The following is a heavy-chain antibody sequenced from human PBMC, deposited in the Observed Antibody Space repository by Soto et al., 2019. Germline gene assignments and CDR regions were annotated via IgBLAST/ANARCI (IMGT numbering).Heavy chain of an antibody. D-gene: IGHD6-19*01. J-gene: IGHJ4*02. V-gene: IGHV3-21*01. CDR2: ISSSSSYI. CDR1: GFTFSSYS. CDR3: ASEGGGLSSGWYSR. Sequence: KPGGSLRLSCAASGFTFSSYSMSWVRQAPGKGLEWVSSISSSSSYIYYADSVKGRFTISRDNAKNSLYLQMNSLRAEDTTVYYCASEGGGLSSGWYSRWGQGTLVTVSS.